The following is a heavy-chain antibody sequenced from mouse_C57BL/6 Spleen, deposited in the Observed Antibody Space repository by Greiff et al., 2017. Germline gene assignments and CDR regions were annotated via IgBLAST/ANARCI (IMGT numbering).Heavy chain of an antibody. CDR2: INPNNGGT. CDR1: GYTFTDYY. J-gene: IGHJ4*01. D-gene: IGHD1-1*01. Sequence: VQLQQSGPELVKPGASVKISCKASGYTFTDYYMNWVKQSHGKSLEWIGDINPNNGGTSYNQKFKGKATLTVDKSSSTAYMELRSLTSEDLAVYYCARGELRYAMDYWGQGTSVTVSS. CDR3: ARGELRYAMDY. V-gene: IGHV1-26*01.